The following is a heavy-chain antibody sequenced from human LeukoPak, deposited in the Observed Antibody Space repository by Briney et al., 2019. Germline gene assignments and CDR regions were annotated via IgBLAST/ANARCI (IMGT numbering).Heavy chain of an antibody. CDR3: ARGRVVVVAASYYYGMDV. V-gene: IGHV4-34*01. CDR2: INHSGST. CDR1: GGSFSGYY. Sequence: PSETLSLTCAVYGGSFSGYYWSWICQPPGKGLEWIGEINHSGSTNYNPSLKSRVTISVDTSKNQFSRKLSSVTAADTAVYYCARGRVVVVAASYYYGMDVWGQGTTVTVSS. D-gene: IGHD2-15*01. J-gene: IGHJ6*02.